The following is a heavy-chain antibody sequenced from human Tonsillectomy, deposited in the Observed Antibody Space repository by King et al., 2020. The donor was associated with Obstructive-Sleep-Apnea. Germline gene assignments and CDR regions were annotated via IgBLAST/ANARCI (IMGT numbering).Heavy chain of an antibody. V-gene: IGHV3-9*01. CDR3: AKPKTTMPGTFDY. CDR1: VFTFDNYA. CDR2: ISWSSGNK. D-gene: IGHD6-13*01. J-gene: IGHJ4*02. Sequence: VQLVESGGGLVQPGRSLRLSCTASVFTFDNYAMHWVRQAPGKGLEWVSGISWSSGNKGYADSVKGRVTISRDNAKNSLYLQMNSLRSEDTALYYCAKPKTTMPGTFDYWGQGTLVTVSS.